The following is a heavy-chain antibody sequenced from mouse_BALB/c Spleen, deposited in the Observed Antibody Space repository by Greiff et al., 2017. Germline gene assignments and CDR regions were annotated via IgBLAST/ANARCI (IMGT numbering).Heavy chain of an antibody. CDR2: ISSGGGST. CDR3: ARHGDGYYRAWFAY. V-gene: IGHV5-12-1*01. CDR1: GFAFSSYD. J-gene: IGHJ3*01. Sequence: DVKLVESGGGLVKPGGSLKLSCAASGFAFSSYDMSWVRQTPEKRLEWVAYISSGGGSTYYPDTVKGRFTISRDNAKNTLYLQMSSLKSEDTAMYYCARHGDGYYRAWFAYWGQGTLVTVSA. D-gene: IGHD2-3*01.